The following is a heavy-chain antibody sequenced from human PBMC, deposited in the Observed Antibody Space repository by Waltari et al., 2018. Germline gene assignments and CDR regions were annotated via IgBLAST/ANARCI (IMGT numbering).Heavy chain of an antibody. V-gene: IGHV4-59*01. CDR1: GGSFRTYY. Sequence: QVQLQESGPGLVKPSETLSLTCSVSGGSFRTYYWGWIRQPPGKGLEWIGYIYHTGSTNYNPSLKNRVTISIDTSKNQFSLNLSSVTAADTAVYYCARHGSGSYMVYWGQGTLVTVSS. D-gene: IGHD3-10*01. J-gene: IGHJ4*02. CDR3: ARHGSGSYMVY. CDR2: IYHTGST.